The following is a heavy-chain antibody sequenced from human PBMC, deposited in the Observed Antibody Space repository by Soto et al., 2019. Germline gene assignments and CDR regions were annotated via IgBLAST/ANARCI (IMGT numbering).Heavy chain of an antibody. Sequence: GGSLRLSCAASGFTFSSYAMSWVRQAPGKGLEWVSSISGSGGNTYYADSVKGRFTISRDNSKNTLYLQMNGLRAEDTAVYYCARGAGITTISHYGMDVWGQGTTVTVSS. CDR2: ISGSGGNT. CDR3: ARGAGITTISHYGMDV. D-gene: IGHD3-3*01. CDR1: GFTFSSYA. J-gene: IGHJ6*02. V-gene: IGHV3-23*01.